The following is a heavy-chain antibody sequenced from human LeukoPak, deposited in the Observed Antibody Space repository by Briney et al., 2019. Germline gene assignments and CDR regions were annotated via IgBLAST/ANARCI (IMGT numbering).Heavy chain of an antibody. V-gene: IGHV3-23*01. CDR3: AKGGKITIFGVVTKNWFDP. Sequence: PGGSLRLSCAASGFTFSSYAMSWVRQAPGKGLEWVSAISGSGGSTYYADSVKGRFTISRDNSKNTLYLQMNSLRAEDTAVYYCAKGGKITIFGVVTKNWFDPWGQGPRVTVSS. J-gene: IGHJ5*02. CDR1: GFTFSSYA. CDR2: ISGSGGST. D-gene: IGHD3-3*01.